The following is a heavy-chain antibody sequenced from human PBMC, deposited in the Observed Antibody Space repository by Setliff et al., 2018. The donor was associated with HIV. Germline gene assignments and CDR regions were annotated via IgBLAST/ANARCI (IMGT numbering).Heavy chain of an antibody. J-gene: IGHJ5*02. CDR1: GGSISSGGYY. CDR3: ASSGYTFAFNWFDP. V-gene: IGHV4-61*09. CDR2: IYTSGSS. D-gene: IGHD5-18*01. Sequence: SETLSLTCTVSGGSISSGGYYWSWIRQHPGKGLEWIGHIYTSGSSTYNPSLKSRVTISRDTSKNQFSLKLSSVTAADTAVYYCASSGYTFAFNWFDPWGQGTLVTVSS.